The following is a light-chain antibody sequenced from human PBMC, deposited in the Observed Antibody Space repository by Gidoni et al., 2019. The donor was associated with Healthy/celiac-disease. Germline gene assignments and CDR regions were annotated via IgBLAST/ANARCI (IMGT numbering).Light chain of an antibody. CDR1: QSISSY. CDR2: AAS. CDR3: QQSYSTPFT. J-gene: IGKJ3*01. V-gene: IGKV1-39*01. Sequence: DIQMTQSPSSLSASVGDRVTITCRASQSISSYVNCYQQKPGKAPKLLIYAASSLQSGVPERFSGRGSGADFTLTISSLQPEDFATYYCQQSYSTPFTFGPGTKVDIK.